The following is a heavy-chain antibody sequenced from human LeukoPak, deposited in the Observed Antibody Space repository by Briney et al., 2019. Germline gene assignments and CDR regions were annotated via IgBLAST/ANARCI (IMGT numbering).Heavy chain of an antibody. J-gene: IGHJ4*02. CDR2: IDPKTGHP. D-gene: IGHD2-15*01. CDR1: GYSFRDYW. V-gene: IGHV1-2*02. CDR3: ARGGFHHGFDF. Sequence: GASVKVSCKASGYSFRDYWMHWVRQAPGQGLEWMGWIDPKTGHPNYAQKFQGRVTVTPDTSITTFYIELSWLTSDDTAVYYCARGGFHHGFDFWGQGTVVTVSS.